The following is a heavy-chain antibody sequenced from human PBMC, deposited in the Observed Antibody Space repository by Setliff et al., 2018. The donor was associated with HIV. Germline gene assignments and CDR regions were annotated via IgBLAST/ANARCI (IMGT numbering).Heavy chain of an antibody. V-gene: IGHV4-38-2*01. J-gene: IGHJ4*02. CDR2: IYHSGTT. Sequence: SETLSLTCAVSGYSISSGYYWGWIRQPPGKGLELVGSIYHSGTTYYNPSLKSRVTISVDTSKNQFSLKLSSVTAADTAVYYCARGRQELVRWWKRFFDYWGQGTLVTVSS. CDR3: ARGRQELVRWWKRFFDY. CDR1: GYSISSGYY. D-gene: IGHD6-13*01.